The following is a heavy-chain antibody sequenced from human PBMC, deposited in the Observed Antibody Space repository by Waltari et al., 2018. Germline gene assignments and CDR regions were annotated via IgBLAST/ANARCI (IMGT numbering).Heavy chain of an antibody. Sequence: QLQLQESGPGLVKPSETLSLTSSVSGGSISSTSHYWGWIRQPPGKGLEWIGSIYYSGTTYYNLSLKSRVTLSVDTSKNQFSRKLSSVTAADTAMYFCARVVRGGYYTGWFDTWGQGALVTVSS. CDR3: ARVVRGGYYTGWFDT. J-gene: IGHJ5*02. V-gene: IGHV4-39*07. CDR2: IYYSGTT. D-gene: IGHD3-22*01. CDR1: GGSISSTSHY.